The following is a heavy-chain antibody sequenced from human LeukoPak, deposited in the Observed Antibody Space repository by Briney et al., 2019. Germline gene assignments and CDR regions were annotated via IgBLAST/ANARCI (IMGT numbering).Heavy chain of an antibody. Sequence: SETLSLTCTVSGGSISSYYWSWIRQPPGKGLEWIGYIYYSGSTNYNPSLKSRVTISVDTSKYQFSLKLSSVTAADTAVYYCARVRPDYGDYTYDYWGQGTLVTVSS. J-gene: IGHJ4*02. CDR3: ARVRPDYGDYTYDY. D-gene: IGHD4-17*01. CDR2: IYYSGST. V-gene: IGHV4-59*01. CDR1: GGSISSYY.